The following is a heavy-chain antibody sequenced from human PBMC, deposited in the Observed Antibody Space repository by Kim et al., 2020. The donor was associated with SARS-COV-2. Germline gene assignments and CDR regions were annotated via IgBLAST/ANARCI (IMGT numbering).Heavy chain of an antibody. J-gene: IGHJ4*02. V-gene: IGHV3-23*01. D-gene: IGHD5-18*01. CDR3: AKARRYTYGPNY. CDR1: GFTFSSYA. Sequence: GGSLRLSCAASGFTFSSYAMSWVRQAPGRGLDLVSAISDSGGSTYYADSVKGRFTISRDNSKNTLYLQMNSLGAEDTAVYYCAKARRYTYGPNYWGQGTL. CDR2: ISDSGGST.